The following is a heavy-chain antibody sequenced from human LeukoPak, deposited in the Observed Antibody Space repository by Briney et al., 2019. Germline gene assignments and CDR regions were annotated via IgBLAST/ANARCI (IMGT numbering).Heavy chain of an antibody. CDR2: ITGSSTNT. V-gene: IGHV3-21*06. CDR3: ARDLNWDFFDV. Sequence: PGGSLRLSCAASGFTFSSYDMIWVRQAPGKGLEWVSTITGSSTNTYYAEPAKGRFTISRDNAKNTLYLQMNSLRAEDTAVYYCARDLNWDFFDVWGRGTLVTVSS. J-gene: IGHJ2*01. CDR1: GFTFSSYD. D-gene: IGHD1-26*01.